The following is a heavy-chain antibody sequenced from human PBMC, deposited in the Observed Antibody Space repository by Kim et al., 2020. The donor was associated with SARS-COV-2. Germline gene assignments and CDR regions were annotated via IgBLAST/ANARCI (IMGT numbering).Heavy chain of an antibody. V-gene: IGHV4-34*01. CDR3: ARETSGGDEAFDV. Sequence: SETLSLTCAVYGESFRNFYWSWIRQPPGKGLEWIGEINHRGSTNYNPSLKSRVTISVDTSKNQFSLRQNSGTAADTAMYYCARETSGGDEAFDVGGQGT. CDR1: GESFRNFY. D-gene: IGHD3-10*01. J-gene: IGHJ3*01. CDR2: INHRGST.